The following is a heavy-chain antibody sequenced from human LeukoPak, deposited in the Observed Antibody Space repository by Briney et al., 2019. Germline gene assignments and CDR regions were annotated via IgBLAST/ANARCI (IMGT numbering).Heavy chain of an antibody. V-gene: IGHV3-23*01. CDR3: AKWPEGATPKFHH. CDR2: IGASGHAT. CDR1: GFTFSSYA. Sequence: GGSLRLSCAASGFTFSSYAMSWVRQAPGKGLEAPGKGLEWVSTIGASGHATYYPDSVRGRFTISRDNSKSTLHLQMDSLRAEDSALYYCAKWPEGATPKFHHWGQGTLVTVSS. D-gene: IGHD1-26*01. J-gene: IGHJ4*02.